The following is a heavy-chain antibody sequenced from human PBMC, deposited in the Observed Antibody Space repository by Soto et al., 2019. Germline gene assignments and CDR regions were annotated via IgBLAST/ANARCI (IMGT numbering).Heavy chain of an antibody. CDR1: GGTFSSYR. J-gene: IGHJ5*01. CDR3: AKDHEYSSQWYSDS. V-gene: IGHV1-69*13. D-gene: IGHD6-6*01. Sequence: GASVKFSCKASGGTFSSYRINWVRQAPGQGLEWVGGIVPIYRTADYAQKFQGRVTITADESARTSYMELRSLKSQDTAVYFCAKDHEYSSQWYSDSWGQGTLVTVSS. CDR2: IVPIYRTA.